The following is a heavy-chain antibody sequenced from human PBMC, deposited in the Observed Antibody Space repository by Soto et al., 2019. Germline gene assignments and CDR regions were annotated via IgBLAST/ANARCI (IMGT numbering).Heavy chain of an antibody. CDR1: GGSFSGYY. D-gene: IGHD3-10*01. Sequence: QVQLQQWGAGLLKPSETLSLTCAVYGGSFSGYYWSWIRQPPGKGLEWIGEINHSGSTNYNPSLKSRVTIPVDTSKHQFSLKLSSVTAPDTAVYYCARGLVRGYNNDYWGQGTLVTVSS. CDR2: INHSGST. V-gene: IGHV4-34*01. CDR3: ARGLVRGYNNDY. J-gene: IGHJ4*02.